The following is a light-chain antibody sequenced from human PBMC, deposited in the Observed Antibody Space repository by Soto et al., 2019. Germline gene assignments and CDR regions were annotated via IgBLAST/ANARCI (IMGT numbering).Light chain of an antibody. Sequence: DIQMTQSPSTLSASVGDRVSITCRASQSISRQLAWYQQKPGKAPNLLIYQASNLETGVPSRFTGSGSGTECTLTISSLQPDDLGTYYCLQYQSYWTFGQGIKVEVK. V-gene: IGKV1-5*03. CDR3: LQYQSYWT. CDR1: QSISRQ. J-gene: IGKJ1*01. CDR2: QAS.